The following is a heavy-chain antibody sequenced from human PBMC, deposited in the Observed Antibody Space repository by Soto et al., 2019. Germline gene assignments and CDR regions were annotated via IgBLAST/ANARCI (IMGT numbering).Heavy chain of an antibody. CDR2: IYYSGNT. J-gene: IGHJ4*02. CDR1: GGAISSYY. CDR3: AGGYYDILTGRDTKYYFDY. D-gene: IGHD3-9*01. Sequence: PSETLSLTCTVSGGAISSYYWSWIRQPPGKGLEWIGYIYYSGNTYYNPSLKSRVMISVDTSKNQFSLNLSSVTAADTAVYYCAGGYYDILTGRDTKYYFDYWGQGALVTVSS. V-gene: IGHV4-59*06.